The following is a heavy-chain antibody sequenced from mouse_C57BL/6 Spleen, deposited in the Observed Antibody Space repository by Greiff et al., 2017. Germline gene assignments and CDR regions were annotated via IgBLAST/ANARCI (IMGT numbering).Heavy chain of an antibody. J-gene: IGHJ2*01. Sequence: QVQLQQPGAELVTPGASVKLSCKASGYTFTSYWMHWVKQRPGQGLEWIGMIHPNSGSTNYNEKFKSKATLTVDKSSSTAYMQLCSLTAEDSAVYYCVVYYGNDYYFDYWGQGTTLTVSS. CDR3: VVYYGNDYYFDY. CDR2: IHPNSGST. D-gene: IGHD2-1*01. CDR1: GYTFTSYW. V-gene: IGHV1-64*01.